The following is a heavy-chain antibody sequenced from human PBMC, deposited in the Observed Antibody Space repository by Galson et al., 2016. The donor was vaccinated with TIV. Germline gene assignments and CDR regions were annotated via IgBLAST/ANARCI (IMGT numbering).Heavy chain of an antibody. J-gene: IGHJ4*02. CDR3: ARLSGYYDSRGHYIPRSFDY. CDR2: IGWDDDK. D-gene: IGHD3-22*01. CDR1: GFSLNTDGMC. Sequence: PALVKPTQTLTLTCTFSGFSLNTDGMCVNWIRQPPGKDLEWLARIGWDDDKSYSSSLQTRLTIFKDTSKTQVVLKMTNMDPVDTATYYSARLSGYYDSRGHYIPRSFDYWGQGILVTVSS. V-gene: IGHV2-70*11.